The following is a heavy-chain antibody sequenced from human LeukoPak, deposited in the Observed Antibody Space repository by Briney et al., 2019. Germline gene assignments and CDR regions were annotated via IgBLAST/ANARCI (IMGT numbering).Heavy chain of an antibody. Sequence: GGSLRLSCAASGSTFSSYSMNWVRQAPGKGLEWVSSISSSSSYIYYADSVKGRFTISRDNAKNSLYLQMNSLRAEDTAVYYCARAATVTTENFDYWGQGTLVTVSS. D-gene: IGHD4-17*01. CDR2: ISSSSSYI. CDR3: ARAATVTTENFDY. CDR1: GSTFSSYS. J-gene: IGHJ4*02. V-gene: IGHV3-21*01.